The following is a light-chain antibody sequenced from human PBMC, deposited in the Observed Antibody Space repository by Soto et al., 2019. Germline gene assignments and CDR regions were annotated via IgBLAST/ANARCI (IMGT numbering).Light chain of an antibody. J-gene: IGKJ4*01. CDR2: GAS. CDR1: QSVSSN. V-gene: IGKV3-15*01. Sequence: EIVMTQSPATLSVSPGERATLSCRASQSVSSNLAWYQQKPGQAPRLLIYGASTRATGIPARFSGSGSGTEFTLTISSLQSEDFAVYYRQQYNNWPLTFGGGTTVEIK. CDR3: QQYNNWPLT.